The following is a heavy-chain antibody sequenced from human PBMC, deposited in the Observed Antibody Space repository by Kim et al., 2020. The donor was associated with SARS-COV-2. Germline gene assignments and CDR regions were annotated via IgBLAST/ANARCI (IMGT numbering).Heavy chain of an antibody. CDR3: ARVDFYDSSGYHV. V-gene: IGHV1-2*02. Sequence: ASVKVSCKASGYTFTGYYMHWVRQAPGQGLEWMGWINPNSGGTNYAQKFQGRVTMTRDTSTSTAYMELSRLRSDDTAVYYCARVDFYDSSGYHVCGQGTTGTVSS. J-gene: IGHJ6*02. CDR1: GYTFTGYY. D-gene: IGHD3-22*01. CDR2: INPNSGGT.